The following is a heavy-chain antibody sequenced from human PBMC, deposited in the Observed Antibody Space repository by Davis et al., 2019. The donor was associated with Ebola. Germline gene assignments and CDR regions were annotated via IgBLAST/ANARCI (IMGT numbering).Heavy chain of an antibody. CDR3: ARGGDSDSSGYLFDY. V-gene: IGHV4-34*01. J-gene: IGHJ4*02. CDR1: GGSFSGYY. D-gene: IGHD3-22*01. CDR2: INHSGST. Sequence: PSETLSLTCAVYGGSFSGYYWSWIRQPPGKGLEWIGEINHSGSTNYNPSLKSRVTISVDTSKNQFSLKLSSVTAADTAVYYCARGGDSDSSGYLFDYWGQGTLVTVSS.